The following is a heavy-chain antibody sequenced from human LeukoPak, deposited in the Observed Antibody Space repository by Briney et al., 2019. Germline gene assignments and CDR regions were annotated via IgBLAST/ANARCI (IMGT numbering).Heavy chain of an antibody. V-gene: IGHV4-39*01. CDR1: GGSISSSSYY. Sequence: SETLSLTCTVSGGSISSSSYYWGWIRRPPGKGLEWIGSIYYSGSTYYNPSLKSRVTISVDTSKNQFSLKLSSVTAADTAVYYCARFESAITMVRGVRDAFDIWGQGTMVTVSS. CDR2: IYYSGST. J-gene: IGHJ3*02. D-gene: IGHD3-10*01. CDR3: ARFESAITMVRGVRDAFDI.